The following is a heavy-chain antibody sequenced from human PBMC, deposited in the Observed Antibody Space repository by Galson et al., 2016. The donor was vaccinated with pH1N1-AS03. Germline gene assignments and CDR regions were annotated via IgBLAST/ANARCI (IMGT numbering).Heavy chain of an antibody. CDR3: ARAAYDRTEDYYSHFDK. J-gene: IGHJ4*02. V-gene: IGHV3-66*02. D-gene: IGHD3-22*01. CDR2: IHPGGDT. CDR1: GFTVSSGY. Sequence: SLRLSCAATGFTVSSGYHMSWVRQAPGKGLEWVSVIHPGGDTYNADSVKSRFTISRDNSKNTLYLQVNSLRTDDTAVYYCARAAYDRTEDYYSHFDKWGQGTLVTVSS.